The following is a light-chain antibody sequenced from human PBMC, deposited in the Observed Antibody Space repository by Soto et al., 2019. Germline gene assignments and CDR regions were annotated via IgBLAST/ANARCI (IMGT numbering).Light chain of an antibody. V-gene: IGKV3-15*01. J-gene: IGKJ1*01. CDR1: QSVSSN. Sequence: DIVMTQSPSTRSVSPWERAALSFRASQSVSSNLAWYQQKPGQAPRLLIYRASTRATGVPARFSGSGSGTEFTLTISSLQSEDFAIYYCQQYQNLWTLGQGTKVDIK. CDR2: RAS. CDR3: QQYQNLWT.